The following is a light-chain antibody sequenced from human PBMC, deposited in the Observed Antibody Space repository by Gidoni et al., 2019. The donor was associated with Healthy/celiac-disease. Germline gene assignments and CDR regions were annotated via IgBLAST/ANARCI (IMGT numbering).Light chain of an antibody. CDR1: QRVSSY. Sequence: EMGLTQSPATLSMSPGERATLSCRASQRVSSYLAWYQQKPGQAPRLLIYDAANRATGIPARFSGSGSGTDFTLTISSLGPEDFAFYYCQQRSNWLTFGQGTRLEIK. CDR2: DAA. V-gene: IGKV3-11*01. CDR3: QQRSNWLT. J-gene: IGKJ5*01.